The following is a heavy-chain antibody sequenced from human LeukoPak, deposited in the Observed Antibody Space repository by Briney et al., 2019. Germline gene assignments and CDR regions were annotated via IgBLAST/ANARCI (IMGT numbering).Heavy chain of an antibody. CDR1: GGSISSYY. CDR3: ARWTATTNDAFDI. CDR2: IYYSGST. V-gene: IGHV4-59*01. D-gene: IGHD4-17*01. Sequence: SETLSLTCTVSGGSISSYYWSWIRQPPGKGLEWIGYIYYSGSTNYNPSLKSRVTISVDTSKNQFSLKLSSVTAADTAVYYCARWTATTNDAFDIWGQGTMVTVSS. J-gene: IGHJ3*02.